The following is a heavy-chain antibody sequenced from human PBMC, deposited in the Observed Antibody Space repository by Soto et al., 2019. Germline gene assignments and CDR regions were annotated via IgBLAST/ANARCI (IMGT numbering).Heavy chain of an antibody. D-gene: IGHD3-16*01. Sequence: SETLSLTCTVSGGYISSYYWSWIRQPPGKGLEWIGYIYYSGSTNYNPSLKSRVTISVDTSKNQFSLKLSLKLSSVTAADTAVYYCARRWGDYFDYWGQGTLVTVSS. CDR1: GGYISSYY. V-gene: IGHV4-59*08. CDR3: ARRWGDYFDY. J-gene: IGHJ4*02. CDR2: IYYSGST.